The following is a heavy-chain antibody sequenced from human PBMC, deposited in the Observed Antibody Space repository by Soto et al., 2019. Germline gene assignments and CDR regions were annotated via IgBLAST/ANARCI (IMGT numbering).Heavy chain of an antibody. Sequence: PSETLSLTCAVSGVSITTNVYSWRWIRQPPGKGLEWIGYIYPSGTIFYNPSLNSRVTISADTSNNQFSLKLTSVTAADTAVYFCATYTAFAKYYFDYWGRGTLVTVSS. CDR3: ATYTAFAKYYFDY. J-gene: IGHJ4*02. D-gene: IGHD3-16*01. V-gene: IGHV4-30-2*01. CDR1: GVSITTNVYS. CDR2: IYPSGTI.